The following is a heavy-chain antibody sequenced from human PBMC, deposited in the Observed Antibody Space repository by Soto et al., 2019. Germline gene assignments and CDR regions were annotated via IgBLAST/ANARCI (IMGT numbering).Heavy chain of an antibody. Sequence: EVQLLESGGGLVQPGGSLRLSCAASGFTFSSYTMNWVRQAPGKGLEWVSGINSGGRTYYADSVKSRFTISRDDSKNALYIQIIGLRAEDSAVYYCAKELRPDCVWDFDYWGQGTLVTVSS. V-gene: IGHV3-23*01. CDR1: GFTFSSYT. CDR3: AKELRPDCVWDFDY. D-gene: IGHD2-15*01. CDR2: INSGGRT. J-gene: IGHJ4*02.